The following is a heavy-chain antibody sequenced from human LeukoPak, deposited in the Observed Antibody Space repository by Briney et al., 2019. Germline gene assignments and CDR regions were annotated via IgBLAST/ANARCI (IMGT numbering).Heavy chain of an antibody. CDR1: GFTFTSYV. V-gene: IGHV3-23*01. CDR3: AQGSSGSPSGGN. D-gene: IGHD3-22*01. CDR2: ITDSGGST. J-gene: IGHJ4*02. Sequence: PGESLRLSCAGAGFTFTSYVMSWVRQAPGKGLEWVSSITDSGGSTYHADSVKGRFTISRDNSKNTLYLQMSSLRVEDTAIYYCAQGSSGSPSGGNWGQGTLVTVSS.